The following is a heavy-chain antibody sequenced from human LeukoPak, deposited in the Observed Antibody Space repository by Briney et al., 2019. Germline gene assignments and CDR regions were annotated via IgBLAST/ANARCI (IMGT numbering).Heavy chain of an antibody. CDR1: GFTFDDYA. J-gene: IGHJ5*02. CDR3: ANYKIAAAVNNWFDP. D-gene: IGHD6-13*01. Sequence: GGSLRLSCAASGFTFDDYAMHWVRQAPGKGLEWVSGISWNSGSIGYADSVKGRFTISRDNSKNTLYLQMNSLRAEDTAVYYCANYKIAAAVNNWFDPWGQGTLVTVCS. V-gene: IGHV3-9*01. CDR2: ISWNSGSI.